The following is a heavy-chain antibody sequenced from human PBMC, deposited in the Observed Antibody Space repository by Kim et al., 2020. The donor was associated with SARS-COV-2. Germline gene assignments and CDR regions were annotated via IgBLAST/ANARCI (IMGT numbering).Heavy chain of an antibody. D-gene: IGHD3-10*01. Sequence: SETLSLTCTVSGGSISSSSYYWGWIRQPPGKGLEWIGSIYYSGSTYYNPSLKSRVTISVDTSKNQFSLKLSSVTAADTAVYYCARDSPIGDLGSRGMDVWGQGTTVTVSS. J-gene: IGHJ6*02. CDR2: IYYSGST. CDR3: ARDSPIGDLGSRGMDV. CDR1: GGSISSSSYY. V-gene: IGHV4-39*07.